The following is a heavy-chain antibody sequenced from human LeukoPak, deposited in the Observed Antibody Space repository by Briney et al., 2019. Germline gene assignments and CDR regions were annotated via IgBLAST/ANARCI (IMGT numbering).Heavy chain of an antibody. D-gene: IGHD3-10*01. CDR1: GFTFSSYS. Sequence: GGSLRLSCAASGFTFSSYSMNWVRQAPGKGLEWVSSISSSSSYISYADSVKGRFTISRDNAKNSLYLQMNSLRAEDTAVYYCARTHYYGSGSYYNRGAFDIWGQGTMVTVSS. CDR2: ISSSSSYI. V-gene: IGHV3-21*01. J-gene: IGHJ3*02. CDR3: ARTHYYGSGSYYNRGAFDI.